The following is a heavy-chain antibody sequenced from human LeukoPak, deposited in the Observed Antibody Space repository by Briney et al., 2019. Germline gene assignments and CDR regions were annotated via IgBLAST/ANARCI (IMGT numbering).Heavy chain of an antibody. CDR1: GCTFSSYW. CDR3: ARGFSGSYRTPIGY. V-gene: IGHV3-7*01. J-gene: IGHJ4*02. Sequence: PGGSLTLSCAASGCTFSSYWRTWVRQAPGEGLEWVANIKQDGSEKYYVDSVEGRFTISRDNAKNSLYLQMTSLRAEHTALYSCARGFSGSYRTPIGYWGQGTLVTVSS. CDR2: IKQDGSEK. D-gene: IGHD1-26*01.